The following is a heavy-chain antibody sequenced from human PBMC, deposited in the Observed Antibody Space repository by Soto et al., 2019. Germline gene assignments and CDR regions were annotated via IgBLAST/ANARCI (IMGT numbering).Heavy chain of an antibody. CDR2: ISYDGSNK. CDR3: ARFVELENEDYYYYGMDV. CDR1: GFTFSSYA. Sequence: GGSLRLSCAASGFTFSSYAMHWVRQAPGKGLEWVAVISYDGSNKYYADSVKGRFTISRDNSKNTLYLQMNSLRAEDTAVYYCARFVELENEDYYYYGMDVWGQGTTVTVSS. D-gene: IGHD1-1*01. J-gene: IGHJ6*02. V-gene: IGHV3-30-3*01.